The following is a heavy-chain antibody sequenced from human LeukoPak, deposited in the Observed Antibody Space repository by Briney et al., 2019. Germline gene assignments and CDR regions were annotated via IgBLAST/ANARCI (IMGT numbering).Heavy chain of an antibody. CDR1: GDSISNSY. J-gene: IGHJ6*02. Sequence: SETLSLTCTVSGDSISNSYRNWVRQPAGKGLEWIGHIYTSGYTNYNPSLKSRVTVSVDTSKNQSPRKLTSAPPADAAVYYCGRKAQTMPAARGMDFWGQGTTVTVSS. V-gene: IGHV4-4*07. D-gene: IGHD1/OR15-1a*01. CDR3: GRKAQTMPAARGMDF. CDR2: IYTSGYT.